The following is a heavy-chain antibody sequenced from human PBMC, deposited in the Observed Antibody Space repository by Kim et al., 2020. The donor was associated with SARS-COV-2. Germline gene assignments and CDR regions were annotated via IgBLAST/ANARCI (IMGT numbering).Heavy chain of an antibody. Sequence: QKLQDRVTMTTDTSTSTAYMELRSLRSDDTAVYYCARDRIAAAGWFDPWGQGTLVTVSS. V-gene: IGHV1-18*01. CDR3: ARDRIAAAGWFDP. J-gene: IGHJ5*02. D-gene: IGHD6-13*01.